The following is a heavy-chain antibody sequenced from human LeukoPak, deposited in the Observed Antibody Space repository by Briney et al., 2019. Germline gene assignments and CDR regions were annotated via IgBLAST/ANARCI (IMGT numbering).Heavy chain of an antibody. V-gene: IGHV3-23*01. J-gene: IGHJ4*02. CDR2: ISGSGGST. CDR3: AKGSYYYDSSGYE. Sequence: PGGSLRLSCAASGFTFSSYAMSWFRQAPGKGLEWVSAISGSGGSTYYADSVKGRFTISRDNSKNTLYLQMNSLRAEDTAVYYCAKGSYYYDSSGYEWGQGTLVTVSS. CDR1: GFTFSSYA. D-gene: IGHD3-22*01.